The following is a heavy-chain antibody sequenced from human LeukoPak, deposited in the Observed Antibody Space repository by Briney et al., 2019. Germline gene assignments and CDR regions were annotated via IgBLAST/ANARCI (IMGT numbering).Heavy chain of an antibody. CDR3: ASIPGD. J-gene: IGHJ4*02. Sequence: PGGSLRLSCAASGFTFDDYAMHWVRQAPGKGLVWVSRINSDGSSTSYADSVKGRFTISRDNAKNTLYLQMSSLRAEDTAVYYCASIPGDWGQGTLVTVSS. CDR1: GFTFDDYA. CDR2: INSDGSST. D-gene: IGHD7-27*01. V-gene: IGHV3-74*01.